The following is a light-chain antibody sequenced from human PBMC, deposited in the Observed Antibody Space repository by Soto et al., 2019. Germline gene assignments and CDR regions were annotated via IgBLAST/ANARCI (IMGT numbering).Light chain of an antibody. CDR1: SSDVGGYDY. V-gene: IGLV2-14*01. J-gene: IGLJ1*01. Sequence: QAALTQPASVSGSPGQSITISCTGTSSDVGGYDYVSWYQLHPGKAPKLMVFEVSNRPSGVSYRFSGSKSGNTASLTISGLQAEEEADYFCSSYSITTAYLFGTGTNVAVL. CDR3: SSYSITTAYL. CDR2: EVS.